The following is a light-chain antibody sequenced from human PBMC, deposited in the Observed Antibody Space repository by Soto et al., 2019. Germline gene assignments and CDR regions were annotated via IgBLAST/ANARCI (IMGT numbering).Light chain of an antibody. Sequence: DIVMTQSPDSLAVSLGERATINCKSSQSVLYSSKNKNYLAWYQQKPGQPPKLLIYLASTRESGVPDRLSGSGSGTDFTLTISSLQAEDVAVYYCQQYYSTPYTFGQGTKLEIK. CDR1: QSVLYSSKNKNY. CDR3: QQYYSTPYT. CDR2: LAS. V-gene: IGKV4-1*01. J-gene: IGKJ2*01.